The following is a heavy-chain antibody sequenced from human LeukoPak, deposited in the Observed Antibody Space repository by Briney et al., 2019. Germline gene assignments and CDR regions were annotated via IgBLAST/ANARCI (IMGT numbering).Heavy chain of an antibody. CDR3: AKGARIAGAADYFDY. V-gene: IGHV3-23*01. D-gene: IGHD6-13*01. CDR2: ISGSGGST. J-gene: IGHJ4*02. CDR1: GVTFSSYA. Sequence: PGGSLRLSCAVSGVTFSSYAMSWVRQAPGKGLEWVSAISGSGGSTYYADSVKGRFTISRDNSKNTPYLQMNSLRAEDTAVYYCAKGARIAGAADYFDYWGQGTLVTVSS.